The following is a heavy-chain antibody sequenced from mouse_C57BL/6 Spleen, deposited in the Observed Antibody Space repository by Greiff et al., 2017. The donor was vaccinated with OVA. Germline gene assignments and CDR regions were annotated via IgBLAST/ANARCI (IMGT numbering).Heavy chain of an antibody. Sequence: QVQLQQSGPELVKPGASVKISCKASGYAFSSSWMNWVKQRPGKGLEWIGRIYPGDGDTNYNGKFKGKATLTADKSSSTAYMQLSSLTSEDSAVYFCASGAAQATEWFAYWGQGTLVTVSA. J-gene: IGHJ3*01. CDR3: ASGAAQATEWFAY. CDR1: GYAFSSSW. CDR2: IYPGDGDT. V-gene: IGHV1-82*01. D-gene: IGHD3-2*02.